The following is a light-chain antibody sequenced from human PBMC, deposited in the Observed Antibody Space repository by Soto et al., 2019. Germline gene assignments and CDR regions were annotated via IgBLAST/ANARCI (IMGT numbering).Light chain of an antibody. CDR1: QSVSNN. CDR3: QQYNNWPYT. J-gene: IGKJ2*01. Sequence: EIVLTQSPGTLSLSPGERATLSCRASQSVSNNYLAWYQQKPGQAPRLLIYGASNRATGIPDRFSGSGSGTESTLTIGSLQSEDSAVYYCQQYNNWPYTFGQGTKVDIK. CDR2: GAS. V-gene: IGKV3D-15*01.